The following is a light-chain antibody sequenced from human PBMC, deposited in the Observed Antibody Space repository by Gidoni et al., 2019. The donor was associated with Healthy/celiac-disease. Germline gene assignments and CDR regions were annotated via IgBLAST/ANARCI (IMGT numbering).Light chain of an antibody. CDR3: QQRSNWPQGVT. Sequence: EIVLTKSPATLSLSPGERATLSCRASQSVSSYLAWYQQKPGQAPRLLIYDASNRATGIPARFSGSGSGTDFTLTISSLEPEDFAVYYCQQRSNWPQGVTFGPGTKVDIK. CDR2: DAS. CDR1: QSVSSY. V-gene: IGKV3-11*01. J-gene: IGKJ3*01.